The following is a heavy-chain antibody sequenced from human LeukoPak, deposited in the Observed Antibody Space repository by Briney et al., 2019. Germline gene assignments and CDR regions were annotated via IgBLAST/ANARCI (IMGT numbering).Heavy chain of an antibody. D-gene: IGHD3-10*01. V-gene: IGHV3-21*01. CDR1: GFTFSSYS. CDR3: ASGLMVRGVMGD. CDR2: ISSSSSYI. J-gene: IGHJ4*02. Sequence: GGSLRLSCAASGFTFSSYSMNWVRQAPGKGLEWVSSISSSSSYIYYADSVKGRFTISRDNAKNSLYLQMNSLRAEDTAVYYRASGLMVRGVMGDWGQGTLVTVSS.